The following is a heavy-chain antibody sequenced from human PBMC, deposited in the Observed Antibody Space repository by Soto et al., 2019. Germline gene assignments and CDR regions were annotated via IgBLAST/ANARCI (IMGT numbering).Heavy chain of an antibody. Sequence: PSGTPSLTCAVYGGCGSGYQWKWIRQPPGKGLEWIGEINHSGSTNYNPSLKSRVTISIDTSKDQFFLLLSTVTTAIYTLSLHAGLPIVRSWA. CDR2: INHSGST. CDR1: GGCGSGYQ. CDR3: AGLPIVRS. V-gene: IGHV4-34*01. D-gene: IGHD6-6*01. J-gene: IGHJ5*01.